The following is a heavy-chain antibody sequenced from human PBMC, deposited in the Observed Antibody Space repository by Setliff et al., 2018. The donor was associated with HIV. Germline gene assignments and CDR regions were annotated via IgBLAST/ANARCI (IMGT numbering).Heavy chain of an antibody. CDR3: ARNRVPSSL. Sequence: SETLSLTCTVSGGSMSSYYWSWIRQPPGKGLEWIGSIYYTGSTDYNPSLMSRVTISLDTPKNQFSLKLNSVIAADTAMYYCARNRVPSSLWGQGTLVTVSS. J-gene: IGHJ4*02. V-gene: IGHV4-59*01. D-gene: IGHD3-10*01. CDR2: IYYTGST. CDR1: GGSMSSYY.